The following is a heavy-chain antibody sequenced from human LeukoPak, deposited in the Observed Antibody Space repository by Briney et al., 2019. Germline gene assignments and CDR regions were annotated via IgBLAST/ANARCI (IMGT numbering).Heavy chain of an antibody. Sequence: SETLSLTCTVSGGSISSSSYYWGWIRQPPGKGLEWIGSIYYSGSTYYNPSLKSRVTISVDTSKNQFSLKLSSVTAADTAVYYCARIYDFWSGYLIFDYWGQGTLVTVSS. CDR2: IYYSGST. V-gene: IGHV4-39*07. J-gene: IGHJ4*02. D-gene: IGHD3-3*01. CDR1: GGSISSSSYY. CDR3: ARIYDFWSGYLIFDY.